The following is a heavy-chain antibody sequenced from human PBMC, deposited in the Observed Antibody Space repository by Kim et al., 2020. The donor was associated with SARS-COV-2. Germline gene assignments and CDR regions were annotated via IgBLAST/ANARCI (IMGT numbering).Heavy chain of an antibody. CDR2: IYYSGST. CDR1: GGSTSSSSYY. V-gene: IGHV4-39*01. CDR3: ARLGMATTNDY. J-gene: IGHJ4*02. Sequence: SETLSLTCTVSGGSTSSSSYYWGWIRQPPGKGLEWIGSIYYSGSTYYNPSLKSRVTISVDTSKNQFSLKLSSVTAADTAVYYCARLGMATTNDYWGQGTL. D-gene: IGHD5-12*01.